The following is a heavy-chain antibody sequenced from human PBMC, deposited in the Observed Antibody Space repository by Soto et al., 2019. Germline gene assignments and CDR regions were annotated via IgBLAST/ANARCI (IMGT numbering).Heavy chain of an antibody. CDR1: GGSISSGGYS. J-gene: IGHJ4*02. V-gene: IGHV4-30-2*01. CDR2: IYHSGST. D-gene: IGHD3-16*01. Sequence: QLQLQESGSGLVKPSQTLSLTCAVSGGSISSGGYSWSWIRHPPGKGLEWIGYIYHSGSTYYNPSLNSRVTISVDRSKNQFSLKLSSVTAADTAVYYCATSPLLPFGGVTLFDYWGQGTLVTVSS. CDR3: ATSPLLPFGGVTLFDY.